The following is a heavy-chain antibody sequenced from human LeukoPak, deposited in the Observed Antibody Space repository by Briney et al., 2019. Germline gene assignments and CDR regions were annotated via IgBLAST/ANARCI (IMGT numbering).Heavy chain of an antibody. J-gene: IGHJ4*02. CDR2: INHSGST. D-gene: IGHD5-18*01. CDR1: GGSFSGYY. CDR3: ARAPTAMALGNFDY. Sequence: SETLSLTCAVYGGSFSGYYWSWIRQPPGKGLEWIGEINHSGSTNYNPSLKSRVTISVDTSKNQFSLKLSSVTAADTAVYYCARAPTAMALGNFDYWGQGTLVTVSS. V-gene: IGHV4-34*09.